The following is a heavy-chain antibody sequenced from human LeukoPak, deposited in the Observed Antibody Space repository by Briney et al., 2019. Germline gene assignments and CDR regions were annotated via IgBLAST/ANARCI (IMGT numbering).Heavy chain of an antibody. CDR1: GYTFTSYD. V-gene: IGHV1-8*01. Sequence: ASVKVSCKASGYTFTSYDINWVRQATGQGLEWMGWMNPNSGNTGYAQKFQGRVTMTRNTSISTAYMELSSLRSEDTAVYYCARVHESSIAARSSYYFDYWGQGTLVTVSS. CDR3: ARVHESSIAARSSYYFDY. D-gene: IGHD6-6*01. CDR2: MNPNSGNT. J-gene: IGHJ4*02.